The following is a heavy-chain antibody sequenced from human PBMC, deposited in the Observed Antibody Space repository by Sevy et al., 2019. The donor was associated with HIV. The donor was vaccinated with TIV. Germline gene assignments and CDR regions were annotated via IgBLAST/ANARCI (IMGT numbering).Heavy chain of an antibody. D-gene: IGHD2-2*01. V-gene: IGHV3-48*02. CDR1: GFSFSTYG. J-gene: IGHJ4*02. CDR3: ARDKMATEPEYYIYN. Sequence: GGSLRLSCAASGFSFSTYGMNWVRQAPGKGLEWVSYISSSSSVIYYADSVKGRFTISRDNAKNLLYLQMNSLRDEDTAVYFCARDKMATEPEYYIYNWGQGTLVTVSS. CDR2: ISSSSSVI.